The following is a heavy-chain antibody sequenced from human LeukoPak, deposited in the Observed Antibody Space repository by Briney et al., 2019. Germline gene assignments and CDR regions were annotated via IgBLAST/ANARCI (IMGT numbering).Heavy chain of an antibody. Sequence: ASVKVSCKASGGTFSSYAISWVRQAPGQGLEWMGWINTNTGNPTYAQGFTGRFVFSLDTSVSTAYLQISSLKAEDTAVYYCARGIRTARYSSSWYRNWFDPWGQGTLVTVSS. D-gene: IGHD6-13*01. CDR1: GGTFSSYA. CDR2: INTNTGNP. V-gene: IGHV7-4-1*02. CDR3: ARGIRTARYSSSWYRNWFDP. J-gene: IGHJ5*02.